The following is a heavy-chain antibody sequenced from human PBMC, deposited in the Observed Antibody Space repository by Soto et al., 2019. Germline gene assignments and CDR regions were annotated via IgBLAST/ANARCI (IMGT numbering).Heavy chain of an antibody. CDR2: ISSSGTTI. Sequence: GGSLRLSCAASGFTFSSYEMNWVRQAPGKGLEWVSYISSSGTTIYYADSVKGRFTISRDNAKNSLYLKMNSLRVDDTAIYYCARARVVGATDYGMDVWGQGTTVTVS. V-gene: IGHV3-48*03. CDR1: GFTFSSYE. D-gene: IGHD1-26*01. CDR3: ARARVVGATDYGMDV. J-gene: IGHJ6*02.